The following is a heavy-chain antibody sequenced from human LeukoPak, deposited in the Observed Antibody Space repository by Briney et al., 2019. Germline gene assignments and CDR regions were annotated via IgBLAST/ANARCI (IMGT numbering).Heavy chain of an antibody. V-gene: IGHV3-30*18. CDR2: ISDDVTNT. Sequence: GRSLRLSCGVSGFTLTSDAMHWVRRAPGKGLEGGAGISDDVTNTYSAGSVKGHFTISRDNSKNTLSLQMKSLRPEDTAVYFCAKTDIAAAVTSYSYYFGMDVWGQGHTVIVSS. J-gene: IGHJ6*02. D-gene: IGHD6-13*01. CDR3: AKTDIAAAVTSYSYYFGMDV. CDR1: GFTLTSDA.